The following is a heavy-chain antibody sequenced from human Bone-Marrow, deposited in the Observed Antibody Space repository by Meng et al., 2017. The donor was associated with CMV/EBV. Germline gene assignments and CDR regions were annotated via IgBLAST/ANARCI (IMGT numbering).Heavy chain of an antibody. J-gene: IGHJ4*02. D-gene: IGHD4-17*01. V-gene: IGHV3-15*01. Sequence: GESLKISCAASGFTFSTYWMSWVRQAPGKGLEWVGRIKSKTDGGTTDYAAPVKGRFTISRDDSKNTLYLQMNSLKTEDTAVYYCTTAMTATTVTTGIPNWGQGTLVTVSS. CDR1: GFTFSTYW. CDR3: TTAMTATTVTTGIPN. CDR2: IKSKTDGGTT.